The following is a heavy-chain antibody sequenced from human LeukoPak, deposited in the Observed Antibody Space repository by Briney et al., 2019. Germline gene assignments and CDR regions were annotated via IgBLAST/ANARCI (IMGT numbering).Heavy chain of an antibody. V-gene: IGHV3-7*03. CDR1: GFTFSSYW. J-gene: IGHJ4*02. CDR3: AREVGYDSSGYYYEPTTFDY. Sequence: GGSLRLSCAASGFTFSSYWMSWVRQAPGKGLEWVANIKQDGSEKYYVDSVKGRFTISRDNAKNSLYLQMNSLRAEDTAVYYCAREVGYDSSGYYYEPTTFDYWGQGTLVTVSS. CDR2: IKQDGSEK. D-gene: IGHD3-22*01.